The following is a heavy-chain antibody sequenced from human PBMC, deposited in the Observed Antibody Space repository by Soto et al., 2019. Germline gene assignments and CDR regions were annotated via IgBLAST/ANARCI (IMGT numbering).Heavy chain of an antibody. CDR3: AKGAPSGYSGYDRGWFDP. V-gene: IGHV3-9*01. J-gene: IGHJ5*02. Sequence: EVQLVESGGGLVQPGRSLRLSCAASGFTFDDYAMHWVRQAPGKGLAWVSGISWNSGSIGYADSVKGRFTISRDNAKNSLYLQMNSLRAEDTALYYCAKGAPSGYSGYDRGWFDPWGQGTLVTVSS. CDR1: GFTFDDYA. D-gene: IGHD5-12*01. CDR2: ISWNSGSI.